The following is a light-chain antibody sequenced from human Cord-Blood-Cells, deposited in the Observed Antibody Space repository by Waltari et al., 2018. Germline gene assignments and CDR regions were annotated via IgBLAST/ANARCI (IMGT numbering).Light chain of an antibody. CDR2: DVS. J-gene: IGLJ1*01. CDR3: SSYTSSSTLYV. Sequence: PARPKPASVSGSPGQRIPTSCTGTNGDVGGYNYVPWYQQHPGKAPKRMIYDVSNRPSGVSTRVSGSKSGNTAALSISGLQAEDEADYYCSSYTSSSTLYVFGTGTKVTVL. V-gene: IGLV2-14*01. CDR1: NGDVGGYNY.